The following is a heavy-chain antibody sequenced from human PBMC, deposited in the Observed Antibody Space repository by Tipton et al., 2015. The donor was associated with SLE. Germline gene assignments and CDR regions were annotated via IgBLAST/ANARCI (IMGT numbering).Heavy chain of an antibody. CDR1: GGAIRTFY. Sequence: TLSLTCTVSGGAIRTFYWSWIRQSAGKGLGWIGRIYSSGRTNYNPSLKSRVTMSVDTSRKQCSLKLTSVTAADTAVYYCARRGWVDAFDIWGQGTMVIVSS. CDR2: IYSSGRT. D-gene: IGHD6-19*01. J-gene: IGHJ3*02. V-gene: IGHV4-4*07. CDR3: ARRGWVDAFDI.